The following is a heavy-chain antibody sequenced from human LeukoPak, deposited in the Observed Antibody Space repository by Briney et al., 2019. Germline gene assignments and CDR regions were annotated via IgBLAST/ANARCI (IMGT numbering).Heavy chain of an antibody. CDR1: GGSISSSSYF. V-gene: IGHV4-39*02. J-gene: IGHJ4*02. CDR2: IYNSGNT. D-gene: IGHD2-15*01. CDR3: ARGVGSCSGGNCYQFDY. Sequence: SATLSLTCIVSGGSISSSSYFWAWIRQPPGKGLEWIGTIYNSGNTHHNPSLRSRVTISVDTSKNQFSLKLSSVTAADTAVYYCARGVGSCSGGNCYQFDYWGQGTLVTVSS.